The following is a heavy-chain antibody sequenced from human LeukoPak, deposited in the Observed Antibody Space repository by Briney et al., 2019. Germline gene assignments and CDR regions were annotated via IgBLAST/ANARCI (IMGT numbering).Heavy chain of an antibody. Sequence: PGGSLRLSCAASGFTFTSYSMNWVRQAPGKGLEWVSSISGSSKHRYYADSVKGRFTISRDNAESSLYLQMNSLRAEDTAVYYCARSPYSSSWYYFDYWGQGTLVTVSS. V-gene: IGHV3-21*01. CDR1: GFTFTSYS. D-gene: IGHD6-13*01. CDR3: ARSPYSSSWYYFDY. J-gene: IGHJ4*02. CDR2: ISGSSKHR.